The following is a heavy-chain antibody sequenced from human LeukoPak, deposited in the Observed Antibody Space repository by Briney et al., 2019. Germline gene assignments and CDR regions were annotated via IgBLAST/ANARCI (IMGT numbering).Heavy chain of an antibody. D-gene: IGHD1-26*01. CDR2: IIPIFGTA. CDR3: AKDPLVGATGPSGY. J-gene: IGHJ4*02. V-gene: IGHV1-69*13. Sequence: SVKVSCKASGGTFSSYAISWVRQTPGQGLEWMGGIIPIFGTANYAQKFQGRVTITADESTSTAYMELNSLRAEDTAVYYCAKDPLVGATGPSGYWGQGTLVTVSS. CDR1: GGTFSSYA.